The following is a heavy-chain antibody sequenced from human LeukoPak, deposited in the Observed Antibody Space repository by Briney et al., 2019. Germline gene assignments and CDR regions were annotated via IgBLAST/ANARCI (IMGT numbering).Heavy chain of an antibody. CDR3: AKMIRGVIGDAFDI. V-gene: IGHV4-30-2*01. CDR2: IFHSGST. J-gene: IGHJ3*02. CDR1: GGSISSGTYP. Sequence: SETLSLTCAVSGGSISSGTYPWSWIRQPPGKGLEWIGYIFHSGSTYYNPSLKSRVTISVDRSKKQFSLKLSSVTAADTAVYYCAKMIRGVIGDAFDIWAKGQWSPSLQ. D-gene: IGHD3-10*01.